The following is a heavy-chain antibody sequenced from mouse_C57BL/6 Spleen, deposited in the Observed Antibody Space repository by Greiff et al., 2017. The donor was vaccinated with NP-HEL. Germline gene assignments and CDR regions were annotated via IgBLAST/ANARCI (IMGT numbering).Heavy chain of an antibody. CDR2: ISNGGGST. CDR1: GFTFSDYY. J-gene: IGHJ3*01. V-gene: IGHV5-12*01. CDR3: ARHESTTTFAY. D-gene: IGHD1-1*01. Sequence: EVMLVESGGGLVQPGGSLKLSCAASGFTFSDYYMYWVRQTPEKRLEWVAYISNGGGSTYYPDTVKGRFTISRDNAKNTLYLQMSRLKSEDTAMYYCARHESTTTFAYWGQGTLVTVSA.